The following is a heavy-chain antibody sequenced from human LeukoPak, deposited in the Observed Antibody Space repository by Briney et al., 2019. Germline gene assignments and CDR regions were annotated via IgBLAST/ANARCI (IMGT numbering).Heavy chain of an antibody. D-gene: IGHD6-19*01. V-gene: IGHV3-23*01. CDR1: GFTFSNYA. Sequence: PGGSLRLSCAASGFTFSNYAMSWVRQAPGKGLEWVSAISGSGGSTYYADSVKGRFTISRDNSKNTLYLQMNSLRAEDTAVYYCAKEGTTRAWYSSPRGRLGYWGQGTLVTVSS. J-gene: IGHJ4*02. CDR2: ISGSGGST. CDR3: AKEGTTRAWYSSPRGRLGY.